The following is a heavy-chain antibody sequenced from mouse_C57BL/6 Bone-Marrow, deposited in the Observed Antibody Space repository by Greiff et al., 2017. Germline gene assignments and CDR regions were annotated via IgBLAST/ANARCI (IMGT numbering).Heavy chain of an antibody. V-gene: IGHV1-15*01. CDR3: KIGGSSCDY. D-gene: IGHD1-1*01. CDR1: GYTFTDYE. Sequence: VQLQQSGAELVRPGASVTLSCKASGYTFTDYEMHWVKQTPVHGLEWIGAIDPETGGSAYNQKFKGKAILTADKSSSTAYMELRSLTSEDSAVYYCKIGGSSCDYWGQGTTLTVSS. CDR2: IDPETGGS. J-gene: IGHJ2*01.